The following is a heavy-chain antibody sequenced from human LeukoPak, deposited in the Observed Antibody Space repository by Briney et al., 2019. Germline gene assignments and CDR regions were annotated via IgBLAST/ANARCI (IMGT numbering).Heavy chain of an antibody. Sequence: ASVKVSCKASGGTFSSYAISWVRQAPGQGLEWMGRIIPILGIANYAQKFQGRVTITADKSTSTAYMELSSLRSEDTAVYYCARNSGWLNWFDPWGQGTPVTVSS. J-gene: IGHJ5*02. CDR2: IIPILGIA. CDR3: ARNSGWLNWFDP. CDR1: GGTFSSYA. V-gene: IGHV1-69*04. D-gene: IGHD6-19*01.